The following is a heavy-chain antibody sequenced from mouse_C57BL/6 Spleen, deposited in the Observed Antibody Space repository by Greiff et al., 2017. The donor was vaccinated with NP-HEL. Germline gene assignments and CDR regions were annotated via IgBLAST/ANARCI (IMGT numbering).Heavy chain of an antibody. J-gene: IGHJ2*01. Sequence: QVQLQQSGPELVKPGASVKISCKASGYSFTSYYIHWVKQRPGQGLEWIGWIYPGSGNTKYNEKFKGKATLTADTSSSTAYMQLSSLTSEDSAVYYCARSRVLGVLDYWGQGTTLTVSS. V-gene: IGHV1-66*01. CDR1: GYSFTSYY. CDR2: IYPGSGNT. CDR3: ARSRVLGVLDY. D-gene: IGHD3-3*01.